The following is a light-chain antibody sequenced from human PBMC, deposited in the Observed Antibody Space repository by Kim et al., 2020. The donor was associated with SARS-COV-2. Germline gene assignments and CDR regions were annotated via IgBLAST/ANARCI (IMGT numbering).Light chain of an antibody. Sequence: SASVGARVTITCRASQSIINYLAWYQQRPGKVPKLLIYTASTLQSGVPSRFSGSGYGTEFTLTISSLQPEHVATYYCQKYDSAPHTFGRGAKLVI. CDR3: QKYDSAPHT. V-gene: IGKV1-27*01. J-gene: IGKJ2*01. CDR1: QSIINY. CDR2: TAS.